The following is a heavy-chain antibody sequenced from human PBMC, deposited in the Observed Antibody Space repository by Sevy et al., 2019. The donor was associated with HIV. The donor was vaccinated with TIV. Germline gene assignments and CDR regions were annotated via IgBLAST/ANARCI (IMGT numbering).Heavy chain of an antibody. CDR3: AREDFQDSSGPYWIDP. Sequence: GGSLRLSCAASGFTFSRYAMQWVRQAPGKGLEWVAVIWYDGSKQSYLDSVKGRFTISRDNSKNILYLQMDSLRVEDTALYYCAREDFQDSSGPYWIDPWGQGSLVTVSS. CDR1: GFTFSRYA. CDR2: IWYDGSKQ. D-gene: IGHD3-22*01. V-gene: IGHV3-33*01. J-gene: IGHJ5*02.